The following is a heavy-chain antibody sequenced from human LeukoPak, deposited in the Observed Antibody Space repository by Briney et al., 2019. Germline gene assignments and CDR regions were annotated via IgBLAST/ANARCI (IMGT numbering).Heavy chain of an antibody. CDR2: INQFESQT. D-gene: IGHD2-21*01. CDR1: GFTFRDYW. Sequence: PGGSLRLSCVASGFTFRDYWMSWVRQAPGRGLEWLALINQFESQTYYADSVRGRFTISRDNAKNSLYLQMNSLRAEDTAMYYCANDPGHCFSPECYDVYWGQGNMVTVSS. J-gene: IGHJ4*02. V-gene: IGHV3-7*01. CDR3: ANDPGHCFSPECYDVY.